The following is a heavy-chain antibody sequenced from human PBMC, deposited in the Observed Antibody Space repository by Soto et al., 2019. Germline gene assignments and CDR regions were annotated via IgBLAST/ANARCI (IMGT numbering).Heavy chain of an antibody. CDR1: GFTFSSYG. D-gene: IGHD1-26*01. Sequence: QVQLVESGGGVVQPGRSLRLSCAASGFTFSSYGMHWVRQAPGKGLEWVAVISYDGSNKYYADSVKGRFTISRDNSKNTLYLQMNSLRAEDTAVYYCAKVPRSGSVDVWGQGTTVTVSS. CDR3: AKVPRSGSVDV. J-gene: IGHJ6*02. CDR2: ISYDGSNK. V-gene: IGHV3-30*18.